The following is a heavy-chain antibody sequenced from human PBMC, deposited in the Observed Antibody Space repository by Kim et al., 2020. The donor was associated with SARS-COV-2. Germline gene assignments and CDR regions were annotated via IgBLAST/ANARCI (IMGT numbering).Heavy chain of an antibody. J-gene: IGHJ4*02. Sequence: ASVNVSCKASGYTFTSYYMHWVRQAPGQGLEWMGIINPSGGSTSYAQKFQGRVTMTRDTSTSTVYMELSSLRSEATAVYYCARDPGFWSGYYSPYYFDYWGQGTLVTVSS. V-gene: IGHV1-46*01. CDR1: GYTFTSYY. CDR2: INPSGGST. CDR3: ARDPGFWSGYYSPYYFDY. D-gene: IGHD3-3*01.